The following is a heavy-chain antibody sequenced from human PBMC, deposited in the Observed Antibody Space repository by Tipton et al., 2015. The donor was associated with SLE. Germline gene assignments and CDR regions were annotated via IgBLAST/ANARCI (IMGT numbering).Heavy chain of an antibody. CDR2: ISYDGSNK. CDR1: GFTFSSYA. V-gene: IGHV3-30*04. D-gene: IGHD5-12*01. Sequence: SLRLSCAASGFTFSSYAMHWVRQAPGKGLEWVAVISYDGSNKYYADSVKGRFTISRDNSKNTLYLQMNSLRAEDTAVYYCARDRVATLYYYYYYGMDVWGQGTTVTVSS. CDR3: ARDRVATLYYYYYYGMDV. J-gene: IGHJ6*02.